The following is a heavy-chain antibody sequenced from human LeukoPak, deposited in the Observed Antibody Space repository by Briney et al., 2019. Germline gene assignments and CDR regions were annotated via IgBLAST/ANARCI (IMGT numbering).Heavy chain of an antibody. J-gene: IGHJ4*02. D-gene: IGHD1-1*01. CDR3: ARDTGGGWNVD. CDR2: IYYSGST. CDR1: GCSVSSDSYY. Sequence: PSETLSLTCTVSGCSVSSDSYYWSWIRQPPGKGLEWIGYIYYSGSTNYNPSLKSRVTISVDTSKNQFSLKLSSVTAADTAVYYCARDTGGGWNVDWGQGTLVTVSS. V-gene: IGHV4-61*01.